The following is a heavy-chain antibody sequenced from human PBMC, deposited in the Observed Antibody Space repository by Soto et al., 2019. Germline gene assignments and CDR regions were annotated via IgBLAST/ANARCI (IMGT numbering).Heavy chain of an antibody. D-gene: IGHD3-22*01. J-gene: IGHJ3*02. Sequence: SSETLSLTCTVSGGSISSYYWSWIRQPPGKGLEWIGYIYYSGSTNYNPSLKSRVTTSVDTSKNQFSLKLSSVTAADTAVYYCARDYYDSSGDDIWGQGTMVT. CDR2: IYYSGST. V-gene: IGHV4-59*01. CDR3: ARDYYDSSGDDI. CDR1: GGSISSYY.